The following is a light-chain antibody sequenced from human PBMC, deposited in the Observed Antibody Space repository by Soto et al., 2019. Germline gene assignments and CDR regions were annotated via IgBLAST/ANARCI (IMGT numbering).Light chain of an antibody. CDR3: QQYYSYPYT. Sequence: AIRMTQSPSSFSASTGDRVTITCRASQGISSYLAWYQQKPGKAPKLLIYAASTLQSGVPSRFSGSGSGTDFTPTISCLQFEDFATYYCQQYYSYPYTFGQGTKLEIK. CDR2: AAS. V-gene: IGKV1-8*01. CDR1: QGISSY. J-gene: IGKJ2*01.